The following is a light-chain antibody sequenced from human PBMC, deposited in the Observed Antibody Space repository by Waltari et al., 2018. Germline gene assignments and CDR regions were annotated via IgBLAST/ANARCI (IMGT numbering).Light chain of an antibody. V-gene: IGKV4-1*01. J-gene: IGKJ1*01. Sequence: DIVMTQSPDSLAVSLGERATIHFNSSQSVLYSSNNENYLAWYQQKPGQPPKLLIIWASTRESGVPDRFSGSGSGTDFTLTISSLQAEDVAVYYCQQYYNTPLTFGQGTKVEIK. CDR3: QQYYNTPLT. CDR1: QSVLYSSNNENY. CDR2: WAS.